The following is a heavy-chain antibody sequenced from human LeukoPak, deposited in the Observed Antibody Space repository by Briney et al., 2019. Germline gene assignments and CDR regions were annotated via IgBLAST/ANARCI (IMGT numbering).Heavy chain of an antibody. V-gene: IGHV1-24*01. CDR1: GYTLSELS. Sequence: GASVKVSCKVSGYTLSELSMHWVRQAPGKGLEWMGGFDLEDGETIYVQKFQGRVTRTEDTSTDTAYMELSSLRSDDTAVYFCAAGEVGQLFDYWGQGALVTVSS. CDR2: FDLEDGET. D-gene: IGHD5-24*01. CDR3: AAGEVGQLFDY. J-gene: IGHJ4*02.